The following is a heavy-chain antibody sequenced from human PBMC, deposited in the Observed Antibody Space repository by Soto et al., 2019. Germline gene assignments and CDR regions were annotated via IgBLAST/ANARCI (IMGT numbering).Heavy chain of an antibody. D-gene: IGHD7-27*01. J-gene: IGHJ5*01. CDR1: GDSISNLDYF. V-gene: IGHV4-30-4*01. CDR3: ARGRYCLTGRCFPNWFDS. CDR2: IYKSATT. Sequence: LSLTRSVSGDSISNLDYFWAWIRQPPGQALEYIGYIYKSATTYYNPSFESRVAISVDTSKSQFSLNVTSVTAADTAVYFCARGRYCLTGRCFPNWFDSWGQGALVTVSS.